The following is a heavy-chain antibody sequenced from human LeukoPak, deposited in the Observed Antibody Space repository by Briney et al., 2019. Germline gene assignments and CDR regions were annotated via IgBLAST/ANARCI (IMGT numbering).Heavy chain of an antibody. CDR1: GGSISSYY. Sequence: SETLSLTCTVSGGSISSYYWSWIRQPPGKGLEWIGYIYYSGSTNYNPSLKSRVTISVDTSKNQFSLKLGSVTAADTAVYYCARHQKYCSGGSCYRFNAHPFDYWGQGTLVTVSS. J-gene: IGHJ4*02. V-gene: IGHV4-59*08. D-gene: IGHD2-15*01. CDR2: IYYSGST. CDR3: ARHQKYCSGGSCYRFNAHPFDY.